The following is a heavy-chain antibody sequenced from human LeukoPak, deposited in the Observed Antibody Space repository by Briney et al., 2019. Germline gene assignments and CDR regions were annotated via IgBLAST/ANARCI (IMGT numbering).Heavy chain of an antibody. V-gene: IGHV4-34*01. CDR1: GGSISSYY. CDR2: INHSGST. D-gene: IGHD3-22*01. CDR3: ARGGLNEIVVVIGAQENWFDP. J-gene: IGHJ5*02. Sequence: SETLSLTCTVSGGSISSYYWSWIRQPPGKGLEWIGEINHSGSTNYNPSLKSRVTISVDTSKNQFSLKLSSVTAADTAVYYCARGGLNEIVVVIGAQENWFDPWGQGTLVTVSS.